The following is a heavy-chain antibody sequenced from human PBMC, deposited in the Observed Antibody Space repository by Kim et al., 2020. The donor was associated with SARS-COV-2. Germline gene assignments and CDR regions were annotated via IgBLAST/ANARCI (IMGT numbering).Heavy chain of an antibody. CDR3: ARSIGYNWNSAYFDY. J-gene: IGHJ4*02. V-gene: IGHV3-53*01. D-gene: IGHD1-7*01. Sequence: DSVKGRFTISRDHSKNTLYLQMNSLRAEDTAVYYCARSIGYNWNSAYFDYWGQGTLVTVSS.